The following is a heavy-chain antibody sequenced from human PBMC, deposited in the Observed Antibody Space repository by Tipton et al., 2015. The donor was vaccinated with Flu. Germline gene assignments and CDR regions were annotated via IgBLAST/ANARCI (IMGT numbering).Heavy chain of an antibody. CDR2: IIPILGTE. CDR1: GGPFSSYA. D-gene: IGHD6-6*01. CDR3: ARDWEYSSSGFDP. J-gene: IGHJ5*02. V-gene: IGHV1-69*01. Sequence: QLVQSGAEVKKPGSSVKVSCRASGGPFSSYAINWVRQAPGQGLEWMGGIIPILGTENYAQKFQGRVTITADESTSTTYMELSRLRSDDTAVYYCARDWEYSSSGFDPWGQGTLVTVSS.